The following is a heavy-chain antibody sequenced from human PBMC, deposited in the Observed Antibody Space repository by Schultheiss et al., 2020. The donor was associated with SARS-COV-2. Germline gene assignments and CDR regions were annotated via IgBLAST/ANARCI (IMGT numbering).Heavy chain of an antibody. CDR1: GGSISSYY. CDR3: ARGDLSYDSSGYYFDY. CDR2: IYYSGST. V-gene: IGHV4-59*01. D-gene: IGHD3-22*01. J-gene: IGHJ4*02. Sequence: GSLRLSCTVSGGSISSYYWSWIRQPPGKGLEWIGYIYYSGSTNYNPSLKSRVTISVDTSKNQFSLKLSSVTAADTAVYYCARGDLSYDSSGYYFDYWGQGTLVTVSS.